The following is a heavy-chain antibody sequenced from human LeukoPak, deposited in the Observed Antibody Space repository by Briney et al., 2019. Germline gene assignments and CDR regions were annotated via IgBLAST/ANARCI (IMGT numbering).Heavy chain of an antibody. V-gene: IGHV1-69*13. CDR2: IIPIFGTA. D-gene: IGHD1-26*01. CDR3: ARDPIGELLTPEYFQH. Sequence: GASVKVSCKASGGTFSSYAISWVRQAPGQGLEWMGGIIPIFGTANYAQKFQGRVTITADESTSTAYMELRSLRSDDTAVYYCARDPIGELLTPEYFQHWGQGTLVTVSS. J-gene: IGHJ1*01. CDR1: GGTFSSYA.